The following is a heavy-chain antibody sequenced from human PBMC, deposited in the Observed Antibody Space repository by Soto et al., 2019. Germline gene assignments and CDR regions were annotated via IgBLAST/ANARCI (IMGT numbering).Heavy chain of an antibody. CDR2: ISASGGTT. CDR1: GFTFTSYA. D-gene: IGHD2-15*01. J-gene: IGHJ4*02. Sequence: EVQLLESGGCLVQPGGSLRLSCAASGFTFTSYAMSWVRQAPGQGLDWVSSISASGGTTYYADSVKGRFTMSRDNSKNTLYLHINSLRAEDTAVYYCAKDIRGAAYWGQGTLVTVSS. V-gene: IGHV3-23*01. CDR3: AKDIRGAAY.